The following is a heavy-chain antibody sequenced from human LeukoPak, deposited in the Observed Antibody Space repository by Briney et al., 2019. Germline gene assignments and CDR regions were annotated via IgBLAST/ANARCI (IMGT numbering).Heavy chain of an antibody. CDR2: IKSKTDGGTT. D-gene: IGHD3-16*01. CDR1: GFTFSNAW. V-gene: IGHV3-15*01. CDR3: TTGMGGAFDI. Sequence: GGSLRLSCAASGFTFSNAWMSWVRQAPGKGLEWVDRIKSKTDGGTTDYAAPVKGRFTISRDDSKNTLYLQMNSLKTEDTAVYYCTTGMGGAFDIWGQGTMVTVSS. J-gene: IGHJ3*02.